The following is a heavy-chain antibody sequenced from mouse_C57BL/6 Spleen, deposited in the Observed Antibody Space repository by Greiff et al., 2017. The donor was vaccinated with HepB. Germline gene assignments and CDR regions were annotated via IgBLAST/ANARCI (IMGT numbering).Heavy chain of an antibody. Sequence: QVQLKESGPGLVAPSQSLSITCTVSGFSLTSYGVHWVRQPPGKGLEWLVVIWSDGSTTYNSALNSRLSISKDNSKSQVFLKMNSLQTDDTAMYYCARQGLYGYDFDYWGQGPTLTVSS. CDR3: ARQGLYGYDFDY. CDR1: GFSLTSYG. CDR2: IWSDGST. V-gene: IGHV2-6-1*01. J-gene: IGHJ2*01. D-gene: IGHD2-2*01.